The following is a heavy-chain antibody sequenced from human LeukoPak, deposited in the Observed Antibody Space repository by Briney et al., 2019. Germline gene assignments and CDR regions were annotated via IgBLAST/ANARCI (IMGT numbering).Heavy chain of an antibody. CDR2: ISSSGDIR. V-gene: IGHV3-48*03. D-gene: IGHD2/OR15-2a*01. J-gene: IGHJ4*02. CDR3: ARAVRSD. CDR1: GFTFSGYE. Sequence: GGSLRLSCTASGFTFSGYEMNWARQAPGKGLEWVSYISSSGDIRSYADSVKGRFTISRDNAKNSLYLQMSTLRAEDTGVYYCARAVRSDWGQGTLVTVSS.